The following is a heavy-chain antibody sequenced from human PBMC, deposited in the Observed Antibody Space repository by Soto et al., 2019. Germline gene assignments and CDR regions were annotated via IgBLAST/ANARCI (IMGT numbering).Heavy chain of an antibody. CDR2: IRYDGTNT. Sequence: SLILSCAASGFTFSSYAMHWVRQAPGKGLEWVTVIRYDGTNTFYADSVKGRFTISRDISENTVFLQMNSLRAEDTAVYYCGRESSSGRRDRIDNWGQGTLVTVSS. CDR1: GFTFSSYA. V-gene: IGHV3-33*08. CDR3: GRESSSGRRDRIDN. J-gene: IGHJ4*02. D-gene: IGHD6-19*01.